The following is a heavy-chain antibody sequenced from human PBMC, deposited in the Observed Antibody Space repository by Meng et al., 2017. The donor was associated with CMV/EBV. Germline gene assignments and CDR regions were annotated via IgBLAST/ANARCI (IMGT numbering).Heavy chain of an antibody. CDR3: ATAYYYDSSGSGDAFDI. CDR2: FDPEDGET. V-gene: IGHV1-24*01. CDR1: GYTLTELS. J-gene: IGHJ3*02. Sequence: ASVKVSCKVSGYTLTELSMHWVRQAPGKGLEWMGGFDPEDGETIYAQKVQGRVTMTEDTSTDTAYMELSSLRSEDTAVYYCATAYYYDSSGSGDAFDIWGQGTMVTVSS. D-gene: IGHD3-22*01.